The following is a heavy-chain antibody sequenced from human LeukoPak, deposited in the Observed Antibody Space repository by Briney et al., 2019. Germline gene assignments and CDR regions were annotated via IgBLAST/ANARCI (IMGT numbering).Heavy chain of an antibody. CDR3: ASGGMAALPDY. CDR1: GYTFTGHY. J-gene: IGHJ4*02. D-gene: IGHD2-15*01. Sequence: ASVKVSCKGSGYTFTGHYVHWVRQAPGQGLEWMGWINFDSGGTNYAQKFQDRVTMTRDTSISTAYMDLSRLRSDDTAVYYCASGGMAALPDYWGQGTLVTVSS. CDR2: INFDSGGT. V-gene: IGHV1-2*02.